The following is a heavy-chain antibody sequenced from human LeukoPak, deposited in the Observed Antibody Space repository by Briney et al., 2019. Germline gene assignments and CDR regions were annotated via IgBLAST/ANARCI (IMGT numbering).Heavy chain of an antibody. CDR1: GGTFSSYA. Sequence: PRASVKVSCKASGGTFSSYAISWVRQAPGQGLEWMGGIIPIFGTANYAQKFQGRVTITTDESTSTAYMELSSLRSEDTAVYYCARVHDGCSGGSCYPDFYFDYWGQGTLVTVSS. D-gene: IGHD2-15*01. CDR3: ARVHDGCSGGSCYPDFYFDY. V-gene: IGHV1-69*05. J-gene: IGHJ4*02. CDR2: IIPIFGTA.